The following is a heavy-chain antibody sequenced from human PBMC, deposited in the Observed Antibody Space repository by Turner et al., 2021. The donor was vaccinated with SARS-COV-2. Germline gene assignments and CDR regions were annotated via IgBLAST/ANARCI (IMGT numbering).Heavy chain of an antibody. CDR2: IHYSGYS. CDR1: GVPINSGGYY. V-gene: IGHV4-31*03. J-gene: IGHJ4*02. D-gene: IGHD1-26*01. Sequence: GQLQESGPGLVRPSETLSLPCTVLGVPINSGGYYWGWIRLHPGKGLEWIGYIHYSGYSHHNPSLKGRLRMSVEASKNQFFVVMNSVTAADTAVYYCARGMWAHGGTPFDYWGQGILATVSS. CDR3: ARGMWAHGGTPFDY.